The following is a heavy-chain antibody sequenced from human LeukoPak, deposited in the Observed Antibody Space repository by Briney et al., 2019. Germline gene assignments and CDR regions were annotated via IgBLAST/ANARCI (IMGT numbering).Heavy chain of an antibody. CDR2: ISSYNGKT. CDR1: GYTFTSYA. V-gene: IGHV1-18*01. CDR3: ARNYDSSKDGNDY. D-gene: IGHD3-22*01. Sequence: AASVKVSCKASGYTFTSYAISWVRQAPGQGLEWVGWISSYNGKTNYGKNVQGRVTMTTDTSTSTAYMELRSLRSDDTAIYYCARNYDSSKDGNDYWGQGTLVTVSS. J-gene: IGHJ4*02.